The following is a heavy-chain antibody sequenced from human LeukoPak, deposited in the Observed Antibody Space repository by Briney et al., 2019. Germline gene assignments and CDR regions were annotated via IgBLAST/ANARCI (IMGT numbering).Heavy chain of an antibody. CDR2: INPKSGAT. D-gene: IGHD3-10*01. J-gene: IGHJ4*02. CDR1: GYTFTDYY. V-gene: IGHV1-2*02. Sequence: ASVKVSCKASGYTFTDYYIHWVRQAPGQRFEWMGWINPKSGATHYVERFQGRVTMTTDTSISTVYIELTRLTSDDTATYYCARRGSYYDYWGQGTLVTVSS. CDR3: ARRGSYYDY.